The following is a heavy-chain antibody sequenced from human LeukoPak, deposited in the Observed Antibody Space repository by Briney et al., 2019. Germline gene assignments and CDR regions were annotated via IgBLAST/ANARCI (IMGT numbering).Heavy chain of an antibody. CDR2: ISYDGSNK. CDR1: EFTFSNYG. J-gene: IGHJ3*02. D-gene: IGHD2-2*01. Sequence: GRSLRLSCTASEFTFSNYGMHWVHQAPGKGLEWVAVISYDGSNKYYADSVKGRFTLSRDNSKNTLFLQMNSLRAEDTAVYYCAKVSPGTRAFDIWGQGTMVTVSS. CDR3: AKVSPGTRAFDI. V-gene: IGHV3-30*18.